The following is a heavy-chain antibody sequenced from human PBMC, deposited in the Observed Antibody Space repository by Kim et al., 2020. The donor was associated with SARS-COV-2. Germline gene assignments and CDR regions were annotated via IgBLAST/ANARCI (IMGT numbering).Heavy chain of an antibody. J-gene: IGHJ4*01. CDR3: SRPSSDILTGYFRYYFDY. V-gene: IGHV1-8*02. D-gene: IGHD3-9*01. CDR2: MNPNSGNT. Sequence: ASVKVSCKASGYTFTRYDINWVRQATGQGLEWMGWMNPNSGNTGYAQKFQGRVTMTWNTSISTAYMELSSLRPEATAVYYCSRPSSDILTGYFRYYFDYW. CDR1: GYTFTRYD.